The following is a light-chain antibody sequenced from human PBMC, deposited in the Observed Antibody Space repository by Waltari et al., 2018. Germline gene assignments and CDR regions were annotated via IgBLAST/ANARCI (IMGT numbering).Light chain of an antibody. CDR3: VLYMGRGIRV. V-gene: IGLV8-61*01. J-gene: IGLJ2*01. Sequence: QTVVTQEPSFSVSPGGTVTLTCGLSSGSVSTSYYPSWYQQTPGQAPRTLIYNPNTRSSWVPDRFSGSILGNKAALTITGAQADDECDYYCVLYMGRGIRVFGGGTKLTVL. CDR2: NPN. CDR1: SGSVSTSYY.